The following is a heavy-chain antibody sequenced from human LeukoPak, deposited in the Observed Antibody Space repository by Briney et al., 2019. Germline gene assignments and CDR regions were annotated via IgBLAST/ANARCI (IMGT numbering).Heavy chain of an antibody. V-gene: IGHV3-64D*09. Sequence: PGGSLRLSCSASGFTFSSYAMRWVRQAPGKGLEYVSVISSNGGSTYYADSVKGRFTISRDNSKNTLYLQMSSLRAEDTAVYYCVKGYSSSSLGLYYFDYWGQGTLVTVSS. J-gene: IGHJ4*02. CDR2: ISSNGGST. D-gene: IGHD6-6*01. CDR3: VKGYSSSSLGLYYFDY. CDR1: GFTFSSYA.